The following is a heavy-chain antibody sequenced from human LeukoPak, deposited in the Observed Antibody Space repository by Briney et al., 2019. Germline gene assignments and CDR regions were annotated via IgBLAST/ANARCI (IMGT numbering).Heavy chain of an antibody. CDR2: IYYSGST. V-gene: IGHV4-39*07. CDR3: ARGLGGSSGCFGY. CDR1: GGSISSSSYY. J-gene: IGHJ4*02. Sequence: ASETLSLTCTVSGGSISSSSYYWGWIRQPPGKGLEWVGSIYYSGSTYYNPSLESRLTISVDTSKNQLSLKLRSVTAADTAVYYCARGLGGSSGCFGYWGQGTLVTVSS. D-gene: IGHD6-19*01.